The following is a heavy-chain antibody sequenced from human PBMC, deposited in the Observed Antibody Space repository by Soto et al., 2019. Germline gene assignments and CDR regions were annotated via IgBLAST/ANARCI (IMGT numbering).Heavy chain of an antibody. CDR1: GYTFTGYY. CDR3: ARGVAGTFGWFDP. CDR2: INPNSGGT. D-gene: IGHD6-19*01. Sequence: ASVKVSCKASGYTFTGYYMHWVRQAPGQGLEWMGWINPNSGGTNYAQKFQGWVTMTRDTSTSTAYMELRSLRSDDTAVYYCARGVAGTFGWFDPWGQGTLVTVSS. J-gene: IGHJ5*02. V-gene: IGHV1-2*04.